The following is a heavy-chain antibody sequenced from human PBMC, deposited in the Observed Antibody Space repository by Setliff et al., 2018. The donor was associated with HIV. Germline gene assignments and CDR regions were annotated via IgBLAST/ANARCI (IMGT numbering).Heavy chain of an antibody. Sequence: SETLSLTCTVSGDSFNFNYYYWVWIRQPPGKGLEWIGSIYYSGSTYYNPSLKSRVTISLDTSKMQFSLHLTSVTAADTAVYYCATLDPSGGNFLAYWGQGTLVTV. CDR3: ATLDPSGGNFLAY. D-gene: IGHD2-21*02. CDR1: GDSFNFNYYY. J-gene: IGHJ4*02. V-gene: IGHV4-39*07. CDR2: IYYSGST.